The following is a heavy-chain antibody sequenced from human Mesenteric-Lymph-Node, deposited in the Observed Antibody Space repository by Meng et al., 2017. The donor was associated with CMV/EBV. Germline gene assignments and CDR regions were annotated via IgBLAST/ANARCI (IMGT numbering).Heavy chain of an antibody. CDR3: ANLGHCSSTSCY. V-gene: IGHV3-21*01. CDR2: ISRSSTYI. CDR1: GFTFSSYG. D-gene: IGHD2-2*01. Sequence: GESLKISCAASGFTFSSYGMNWVRQAPGKGLEWVSSISRSSTYIYYADSVKGRFTISRDNAKNSLYLQMDSLRAEDTAVYYCANLGHCSSTSCYWGQGTLVTVSS. J-gene: IGHJ4*02.